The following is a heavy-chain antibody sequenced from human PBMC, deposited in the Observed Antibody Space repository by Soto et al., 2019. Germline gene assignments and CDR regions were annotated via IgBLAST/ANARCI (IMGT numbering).Heavy chain of an antibody. Sequence: GESLRISCGASGYSFPGFWIGWVRQMPGKGLEWMGIIFPADSDTRYSPSFQGQVTISVDKSISTAYLQWSSLKASDTAMYYCARRGAGYNYDYWGQGTLVTVSS. CDR3: ARRGAGYNYDY. J-gene: IGHJ4*02. V-gene: IGHV5-51*01. CDR2: IFPADSDT. D-gene: IGHD5-12*01. CDR1: GYSFPGFW.